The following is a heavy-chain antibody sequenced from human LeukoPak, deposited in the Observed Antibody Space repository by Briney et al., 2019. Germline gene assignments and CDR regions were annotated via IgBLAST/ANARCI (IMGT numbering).Heavy chain of an antibody. CDR3: ARRRTTYPYDSSGYFDY. CDR2: INHSGST. Sequence: PSETLSLTCTVSGGSISSSSYYWGWIRQPPGKGLEWIGEINHSGSTNYNPSLKSRVTISVDTSKNQFSLKLSSVTAADTAVYYCARRRTTYPYDSSGYFDYWGQGTLVTVSS. J-gene: IGHJ4*02. V-gene: IGHV4-39*07. D-gene: IGHD3-22*01. CDR1: GGSISSSSYY.